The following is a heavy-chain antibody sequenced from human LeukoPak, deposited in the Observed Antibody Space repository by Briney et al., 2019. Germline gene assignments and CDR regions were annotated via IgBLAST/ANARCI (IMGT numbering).Heavy chain of an antibody. CDR2: INPNSGGT. CDR3: AKTSGGYLKNQFDY. Sequence: ASVKVSCKASGYTFTGYYMHWVRQAPGQGLEWMGRINPNSGGTNYAQKFQGRVTMTRDTSISTAYMELSRLRSDDTAVYYCAKTSGGYLKNQFDYWAQGTLVTVSS. CDR1: GYTFTGYY. J-gene: IGHJ4*02. V-gene: IGHV1-2*06. D-gene: IGHD1-26*01.